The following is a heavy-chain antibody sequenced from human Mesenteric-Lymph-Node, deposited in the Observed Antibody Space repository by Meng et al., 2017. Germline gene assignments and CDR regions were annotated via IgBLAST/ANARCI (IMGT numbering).Heavy chain of an antibody. CDR3: AKDSMPYYYDSSGYFLDY. D-gene: IGHD3-22*01. CDR1: GFTFDDYA. V-gene: IGHV3-9*03. Sequence: SLKISCAASGFTFDDYAMHWVRQAPGKGLECVSGISWNSGSIGYADSVKGRFTISRDNAKNSLYLQMNSLRAEDMSLYYCAKDSMPYYYDSSGYFLDYWGQGTLVTVSS. J-gene: IGHJ4*02. CDR2: ISWNSGSI.